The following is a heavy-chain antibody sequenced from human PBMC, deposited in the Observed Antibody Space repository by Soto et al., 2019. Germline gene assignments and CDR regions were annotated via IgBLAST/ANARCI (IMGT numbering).Heavy chain of an antibody. D-gene: IGHD3-3*01. CDR2: SSYGGIT. J-gene: IGHJ4*02. V-gene: IGHV4-59*01. CDR3: ARARKATYITGGFDS. Sequence: QVQLQESGPGLVKPSETLSLTCSASGGSISDYYWSWIRQSPEKGLEYIAYSSYGGITNLNGALNGRVTMSIDTSKNQFSLKATSLTAADTAVYYCARARKATYITGGFDSWGQGTLVTVSS. CDR1: GGSISDYY.